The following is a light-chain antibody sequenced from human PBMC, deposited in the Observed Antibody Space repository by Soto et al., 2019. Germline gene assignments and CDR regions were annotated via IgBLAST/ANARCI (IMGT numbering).Light chain of an antibody. V-gene: IGKV3-15*01. J-gene: IGKJ1*01. CDR2: GAS. Sequence: EILVTQSPSTLSLSPGERATLSCRASQSVSSNLAWYQQKPGQAPRLLIYGASTRATGIPARFSGSGSGTEFTLTISSLQSEDLAVYSCQQYNNWPRTVGQGTKVDIK. CDR1: QSVSSN. CDR3: QQYNNWPRT.